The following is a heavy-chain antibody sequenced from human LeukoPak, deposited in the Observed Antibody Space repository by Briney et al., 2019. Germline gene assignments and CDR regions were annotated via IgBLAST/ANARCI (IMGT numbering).Heavy chain of an antibody. CDR1: GGSISSYY. CDR2: IYYSGST. Sequence: KPSETLSLTCTVSGGSISSYYWSWIRQPPGKGLEGIGYIYYSGSTNYNPSLKNRVTISVDTSKNQFSLKLSSVTAADTAVYYCASGGYYDSSGYYIVQFDYWGQGTLVTVSS. V-gene: IGHV4-59*01. D-gene: IGHD3-22*01. CDR3: ASGGYYDSSGYYIVQFDY. J-gene: IGHJ4*02.